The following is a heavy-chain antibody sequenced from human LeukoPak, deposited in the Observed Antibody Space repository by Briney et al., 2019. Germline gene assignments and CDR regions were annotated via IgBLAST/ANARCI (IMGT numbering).Heavy chain of an antibody. D-gene: IGHD6-19*01. CDR3: AIYPYSDGWMGGDYFDY. Sequence: GGSLRLSCAASGFPFSRYAMTWVRQAPGKGLEYVSSVGAGGGNTHYAESVKGRFAISRDNSKNTLYLLMNSLRADDTAIYYCAIYPYSDGWMGGDYFDYWGQGALVTVSS. V-gene: IGHV3-23*01. J-gene: IGHJ4*02. CDR2: VGAGGGNT. CDR1: GFPFSRYA.